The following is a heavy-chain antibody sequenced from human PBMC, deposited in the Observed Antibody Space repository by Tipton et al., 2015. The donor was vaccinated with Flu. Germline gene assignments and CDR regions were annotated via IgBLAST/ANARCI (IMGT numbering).Heavy chain of an antibody. J-gene: IGHJ2*01. Sequence: TLSLTCSVSGDSITGYYWSWIRQPAGKGLEWIGRIYPSGNTDYNPSLQSRVTMSVDTSRNQFSLSLTSVTAADAAIYYCARSGSYHHYYFDLWGRGTLVSVSS. CDR1: GDSITGYY. V-gene: IGHV4-4*07. CDR2: IYPSGNT. D-gene: IGHD3-16*02. CDR3: ARSGSYHHYYFDL.